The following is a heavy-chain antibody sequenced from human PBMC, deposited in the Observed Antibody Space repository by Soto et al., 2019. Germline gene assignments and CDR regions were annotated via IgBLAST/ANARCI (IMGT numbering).Heavy chain of an antibody. Sequence: GGSLRLSCAASGFTLSSYAMSWVRQAPGEGLEWVSTITDSGGDAKYADSVRGRFAISRDNSKKTLYLQMSSLTAEDSAIYYCARGSTDSYPGSRIFDFWGRGTLVTVSS. V-gene: IGHV3-23*01. CDR3: ARGSTDSYPGSRIFDF. J-gene: IGHJ4*02. CDR1: GFTLSSYA. D-gene: IGHD3-10*01. CDR2: ITDSGGDA.